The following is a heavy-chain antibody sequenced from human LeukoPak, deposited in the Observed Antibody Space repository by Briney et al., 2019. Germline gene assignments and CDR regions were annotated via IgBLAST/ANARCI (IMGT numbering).Heavy chain of an antibody. J-gene: IGHJ3*02. D-gene: IGHD3-10*01. V-gene: IGHV4-34*01. CDR1: GESFSTYY. Sequence: SETLSLTCGVYGESFSTYYWSWIRQPPDKGLEWIGEINHSGSTNYNLSLKSRVTISVDTSKNQFSLKVSSVTAADTAVYYCARDPGYYGSGTIGAFDMWGQRTVDSVSS. CDR2: INHSGST. CDR3: ARDPGYYGSGTIGAFDM.